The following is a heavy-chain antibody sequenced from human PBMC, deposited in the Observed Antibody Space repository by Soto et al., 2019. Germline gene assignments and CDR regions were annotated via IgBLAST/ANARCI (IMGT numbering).Heavy chain of an antibody. J-gene: IGHJ3*02. CDR2: ISSSGSTI. D-gene: IGHD4-17*01. CDR3: ARPQSVLGYGDYGGVIDAFDI. Sequence: GGSLRLSCAASGFTFSDYYMSWIRQAPGKGLEWVSYISSSGSTIYYADSVKGRFTISRDNAKNSLYLQMNSLRAEDTAVYYCARPQSVLGYGDYGGVIDAFDIWGQGTMVTVSS. V-gene: IGHV3-11*01. CDR1: GFTFSDYY.